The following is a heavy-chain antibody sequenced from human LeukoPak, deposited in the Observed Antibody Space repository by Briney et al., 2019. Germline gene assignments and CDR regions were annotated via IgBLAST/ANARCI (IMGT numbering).Heavy chain of an antibody. J-gene: IGHJ5*02. D-gene: IGHD3-10*01. CDR1: GFTFSSYG. Sequence: GGSLRLSCAASGFTFSSYGMHWVRQAPGKGLEWVSSISSSSSYIYYADSVKGRFTISRDNAKNSLYLQMNSLRAEDTAVYYCARDVLLWFGELFDWFDPWGQGTLVTVSS. CDR3: ARDVLLWFGELFDWFDP. V-gene: IGHV3-21*01. CDR2: ISSSSSYI.